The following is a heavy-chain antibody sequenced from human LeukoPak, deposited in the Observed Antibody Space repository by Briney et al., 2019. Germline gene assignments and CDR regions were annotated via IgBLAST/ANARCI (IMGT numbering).Heavy chain of an antibody. Sequence: GGSLRLSCAASGFTFDDYAMHWVRQAPGKGLEWVSGISWNSGSIGYADSVKGRFTISRDNAKNSLYLQMNSLRAEDTALYYCAKGDSSSWLAFDYWGQGTLVTVSS. J-gene: IGHJ4*02. CDR2: ISWNSGSI. CDR1: GFTFDDYA. V-gene: IGHV3-9*01. D-gene: IGHD6-13*01. CDR3: AKGDSSSWLAFDY.